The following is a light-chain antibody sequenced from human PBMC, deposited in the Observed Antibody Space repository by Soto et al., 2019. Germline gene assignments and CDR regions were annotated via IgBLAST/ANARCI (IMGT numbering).Light chain of an antibody. V-gene: IGKV3-20*02. Sequence: EIVLTQSPATLSLSPGERATLSCRASQSISSNYLAWYQQKPGQAPRHLIYGASIRATGIPERFSGSGSGADFTLTISSLQPEDLATYYCQQSYTTPLTFGGGTKVDIK. CDR3: QQSYTTPLT. CDR2: GAS. CDR1: QSISSNY. J-gene: IGKJ4*01.